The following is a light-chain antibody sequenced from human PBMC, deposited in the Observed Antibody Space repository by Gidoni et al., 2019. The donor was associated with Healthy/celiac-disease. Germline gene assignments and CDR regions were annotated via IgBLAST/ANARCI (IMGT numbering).Light chain of an antibody. J-gene: IGKJ5*01. CDR2: DAS. CDR1: QSISSA. CDR3: QQFNSYPRT. V-gene: IGKV1-13*02. Sequence: AIQLTQCPSSLSASVGDRVTITCRASQSISSALAWYQQKPGKAPKLLIYDASSLESGVPSRFSGSGSGTDFTLTISSLQPEDFATYYCQQFNSYPRTFXXXTRLEIK.